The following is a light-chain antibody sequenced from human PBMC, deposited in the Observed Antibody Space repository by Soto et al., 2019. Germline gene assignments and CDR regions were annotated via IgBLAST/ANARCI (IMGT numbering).Light chain of an antibody. CDR1: QSVSSSY. J-gene: IGKJ4*01. CDR2: GAS. Sequence: EIVLTQSPGTLSLSPGDRATLSCRASQSVSSSYLAWYQQKPGQAPRLIIYGASIRATGIPDRFSGSGSGTDFTLTISRLEPEDVAVYYCQQYGSSPLTFGGGTKVEIK. V-gene: IGKV3-20*01. CDR3: QQYGSSPLT.